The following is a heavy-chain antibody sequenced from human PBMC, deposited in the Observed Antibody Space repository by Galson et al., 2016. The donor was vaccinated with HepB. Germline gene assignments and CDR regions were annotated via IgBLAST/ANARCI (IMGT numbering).Heavy chain of an antibody. CDR2: IDPSDSDT. CDR1: GYSFTNNG. J-gene: IGHJ5*02. Sequence: QSGAEVKKPGESLRISCKGSGYSFTNNGISWVRQMPGKGLEWMGRIDPSDSDTTYSPSFRGQVTISVDKSSRSVYLQWRSLQASDTAMYFCTRHPGLAPWGQGTLVTVSS. V-gene: IGHV5-10-1*04. CDR3: TRHPGLAP.